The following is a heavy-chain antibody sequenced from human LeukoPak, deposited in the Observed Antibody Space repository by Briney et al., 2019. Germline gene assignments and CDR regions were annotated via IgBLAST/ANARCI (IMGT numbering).Heavy chain of an antibody. CDR2: IRYDGSNK. J-gene: IGHJ6*02. CDR3: ARDDLTEEMTTVTLLDYYYYGMDV. CDR1: GFTFSSYG. V-gene: IGHV3-30*02. Sequence: GGSLRLSCAASGFTFSSYGMHWVRQAPGKGLEWVAFIRYDGSNKYYADSVKGRFTISRDNAKNSLYLQMNSLRAEDTAVYYCARDDLTEEMTTVTLLDYYYYGMDVWGQGTTVTVSS. D-gene: IGHD4-17*01.